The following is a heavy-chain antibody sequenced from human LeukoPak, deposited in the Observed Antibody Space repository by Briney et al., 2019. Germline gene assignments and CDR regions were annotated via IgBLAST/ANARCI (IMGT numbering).Heavy chain of an antibody. CDR1: GASISSNSYY. CDR3: ARRKSRFYFDS. J-gene: IGHJ4*02. V-gene: IGHV4-39*07. CDR2: IYYSGKT. Sequence: SETLSLTCTVSGASISSNSYYWGWIRQPPGKGLEWIGSIYYSGKTYYNPSLQSRVTISEETSKNKFSLKLSSVTAADTAVYYCARRKSRFYFDSWGQGNLVTVSS.